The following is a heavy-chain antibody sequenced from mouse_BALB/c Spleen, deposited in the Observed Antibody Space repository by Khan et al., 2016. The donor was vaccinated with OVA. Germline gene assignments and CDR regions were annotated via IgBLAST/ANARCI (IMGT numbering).Heavy chain of an antibody. J-gene: IGHJ1*01. D-gene: IGHD1-3*01. V-gene: IGHV14-3*02. CDR2: IDPANGNT. CDR1: GFNIKDTY. Sequence: VQLQQAGAELVKPGASVKLSWTAAGFNIKDTYMHWVKQRPEQGLEWIGRIDPANGNTKYDPKFQGKATITADTSSNTAYLQLSSLTSKDTAVYYCARAKLGYWYFDVWGAGTTVTVSS. CDR3: ARAKLGYWYFDV.